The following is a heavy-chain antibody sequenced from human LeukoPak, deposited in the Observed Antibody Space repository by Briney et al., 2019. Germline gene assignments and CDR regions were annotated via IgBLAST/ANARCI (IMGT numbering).Heavy chain of an antibody. J-gene: IGHJ4*02. CDR2: ISSVSRHI. D-gene: IGHD1-26*01. CDR3: ARDFEYGGSFL. Sequence: GGSLRLSCAASGFTFSSYSMNWVRQAPGKGLEWVSYISSVSRHIYYADSLKGRFTISRDNAKNSLYLQMNGLRAEDTAVYYCARDFEYGGSFLWGQGTLVTVSS. CDR1: GFTFSSYS. V-gene: IGHV3-21*01.